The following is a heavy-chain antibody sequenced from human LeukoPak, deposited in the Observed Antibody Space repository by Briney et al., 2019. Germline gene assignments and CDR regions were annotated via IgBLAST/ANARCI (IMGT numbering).Heavy chain of an antibody. D-gene: IGHD2-2*01. J-gene: IGHJ6*03. CDR2: IWYDGSNK. V-gene: IGHV3-33*06. CDR3: AKEYQLLHYYMDV. CDR1: GFTFSSYG. Sequence: PGGSLRLSCAASGFTFSSYGMHWVRQAPGKGLEWVAVIWYDGSNKYYADSVKGRFTISRDNSKNTLYLQMNSLRAEDTAVYYCAKEYQLLHYYMDVWGKGTTVTVSS.